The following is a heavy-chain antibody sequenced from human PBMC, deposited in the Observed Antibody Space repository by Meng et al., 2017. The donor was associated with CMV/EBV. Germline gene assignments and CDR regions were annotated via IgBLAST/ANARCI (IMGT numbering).Heavy chain of an antibody. D-gene: IGHD1-1*01. Sequence: GESLKISCTASGFTFSSSNMHWVRQAPGKGLEWVAFIRYDGSNKYYADSVKGPFTISRDNSKNTLFLQMNSLRAEDTAMYYCATYWSADYWGQGTLVTVSS. J-gene: IGHJ4*02. CDR1: GFTFSSSN. CDR2: IRYDGSNK. CDR3: ATYWSADY. V-gene: IGHV3-30*02.